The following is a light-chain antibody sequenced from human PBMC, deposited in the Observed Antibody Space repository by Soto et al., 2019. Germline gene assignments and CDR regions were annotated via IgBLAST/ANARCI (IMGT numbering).Light chain of an antibody. J-gene: IGKJ1*01. V-gene: IGKV3-20*01. CDR2: GAS. CDR3: QQYGSSGT. CDR1: QSVSNNY. Sequence: EMEMTQSPATLSLAPGERATLSCRASQSVSNNYLAWYQQKPGQAPRLLIYGASNRATGIPERFSGSGSGTDFTLTISRLEPEDFAVYYCQQYGSSGTFGQGTKVDIK.